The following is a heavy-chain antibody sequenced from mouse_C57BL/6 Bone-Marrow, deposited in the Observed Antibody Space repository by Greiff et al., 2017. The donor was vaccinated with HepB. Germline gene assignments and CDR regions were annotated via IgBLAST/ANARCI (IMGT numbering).Heavy chain of an antibody. Sequence: VQLQQPGAELVKPGASVKLSCKASGYTFTSYWMHWVKQRPGQGLEWIGMIHPNSGSTNYNEKFKSKATLTVDKSSSTAYMQLSSLTSEDSAVYYCARQEGIRWLVAYYAMDYWGQGTSVTVSS. CDR3: ARQEGIRWLVAYYAMDY. D-gene: IGHD2-3*01. CDR2: IHPNSGST. CDR1: GYTFTSYW. V-gene: IGHV1-64*01. J-gene: IGHJ4*01.